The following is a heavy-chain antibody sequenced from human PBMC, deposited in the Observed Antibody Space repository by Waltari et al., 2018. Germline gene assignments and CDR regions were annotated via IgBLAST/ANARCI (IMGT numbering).Heavy chain of an antibody. D-gene: IGHD1-7*01. V-gene: IGHV3-23*04. CDR3: AKAHWDYGNYYYYYMDG. J-gene: IGHJ6*03. CDR1: GFTFNSYA. CDR2: ISGNGVSR. Sequence: EVQLVESGGGLVQPGGSPRLSCAASGFTFNSYAMNWVRQAPGEGPEWVSTISGNGVSRYYADSVEGRFTISRDNSRNTVYLQMSSLRAEDTAIYYCAKAHWDYGNYYYYYMDGWGNGTTVIVSS.